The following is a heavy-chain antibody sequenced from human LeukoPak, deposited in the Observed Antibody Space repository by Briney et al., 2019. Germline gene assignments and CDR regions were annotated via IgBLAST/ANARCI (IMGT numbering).Heavy chain of an antibody. Sequence: KTGGSLRLSCAASGFTFSSYWMSWVRQAPGKGLEWVSSISTMSNYIFYGDSVKGRFTISRDNAKNSVYLQMNSLRPEDTAVYYCARFRGSGNYYSDYWGQGTLVTVSS. D-gene: IGHD3-10*01. V-gene: IGHV3-21*01. CDR1: GFTFSSYW. CDR2: ISTMSNYI. J-gene: IGHJ4*02. CDR3: ARFRGSGNYYSDY.